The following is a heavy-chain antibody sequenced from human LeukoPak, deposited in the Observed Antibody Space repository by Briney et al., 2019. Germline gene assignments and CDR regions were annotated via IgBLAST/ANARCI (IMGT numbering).Heavy chain of an antibody. CDR1: GXTFSSYS. J-gene: IGHJ4*02. CDR3: ARSFTMVRGVIIIDY. Sequence: SXXASGXTFSSYSMNWVRQAPGKGXXXXSSISSSSSYIYYADSVKGRFTISRDNAKNSLYLQMNSLRAEDTAVYYCARSFTMVRGVIIIDYWGQGTLVTVSS. CDR2: ISSSSSYI. D-gene: IGHD3-10*01. V-gene: IGHV3-21*01.